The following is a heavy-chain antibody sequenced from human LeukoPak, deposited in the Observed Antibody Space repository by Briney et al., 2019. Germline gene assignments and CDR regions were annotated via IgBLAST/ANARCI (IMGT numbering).Heavy chain of an antibody. CDR2: ISYDGSNK. CDR3: ARALGDFWSGPDAFDI. D-gene: IGHD3-3*01. CDR1: GFTFSSYA. V-gene: IGHV3-30-3*01. Sequence: GGSLRLSCAASGFTFSSYAMHWVRQAPGKGLEWVAVISYDGSNKYYADSVKGRFTISRDNSKNTLYLQMNSLRAEDTAVYYCARALGDFWSGPDAFDIWGQGTMVTVSS. J-gene: IGHJ3*02.